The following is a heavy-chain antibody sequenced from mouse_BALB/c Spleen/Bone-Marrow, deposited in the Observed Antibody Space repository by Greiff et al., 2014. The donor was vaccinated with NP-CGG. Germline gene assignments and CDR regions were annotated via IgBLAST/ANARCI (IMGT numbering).Heavy chain of an antibody. CDR3: ARDSFLITRALDY. CDR1: GFSLTGYG. V-gene: IGHV2-6-7*01. Sequence: VMLVESGPGLVAPSQSLSITCIVSGFSLTGYGVSWVRQPPGKGLEWLGMIWGDGSTDYNSALKSRLSINKDNSKSQVFLKMNSLQTDDTARYYCARDSFLITRALDYWGQGTSVTVSS. CDR2: IWGDGST. D-gene: IGHD2-4*01. J-gene: IGHJ4*01.